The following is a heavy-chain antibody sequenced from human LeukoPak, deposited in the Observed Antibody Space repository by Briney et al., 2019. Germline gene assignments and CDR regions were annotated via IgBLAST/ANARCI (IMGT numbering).Heavy chain of an antibody. J-gene: IGHJ5*02. D-gene: IGHD2-15*01. V-gene: IGHV3-48*03. Sequence: PGGSLRLSCAVSGFTFSSYEMNWVRQAPGKGLEWVSYISTSGHTTYYTDSVKGRFTISRDNAKNSLFLQMNSLRAEDTAVYYCARARGGYWFDPWGQGTLVTVSS. CDR3: ARARGGYWFDP. CDR1: GFTFSSYE. CDR2: ISTSGHTT.